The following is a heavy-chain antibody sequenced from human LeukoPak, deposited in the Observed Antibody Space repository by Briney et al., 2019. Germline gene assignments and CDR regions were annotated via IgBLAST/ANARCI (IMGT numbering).Heavy chain of an antibody. D-gene: IGHD3-22*01. V-gene: IGHV3-23*01. CDR3: ARDLDSSGYYHVVDS. Sequence: TGGSLRLSCADSGFTFSSYAMSWVREAPGKGLVWVSLISTSGRTHYADSVQGRFTISRDNSKNTLSLHMNSLRAEDTAVYYCARDLDSSGYYHVVDSWGQGALVTVSS. CDR2: ISTSGRT. J-gene: IGHJ4*02. CDR1: GFTFSSYA.